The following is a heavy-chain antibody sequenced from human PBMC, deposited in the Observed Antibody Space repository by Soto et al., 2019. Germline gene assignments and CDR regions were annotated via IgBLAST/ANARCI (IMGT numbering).Heavy chain of an antibody. V-gene: IGHV1-69*08. CDR1: GGTFTSHT. J-gene: IGHJ6*02. CDR3: ARDERGYNYVSDYGLDV. D-gene: IGHD5-18*01. CDR2: IIPTLDIV. Sequence: QVQLVQSGAELKKPGSSVKVSCKASGGTFTSHTIIAWVRQAPGQGPEWMGRIIPTLDIVDYAQKVQDRVTITADKPTSTAYMELRSLISEDTAVYYCARDERGYNYVSDYGLDVWGQGTAVTVSS.